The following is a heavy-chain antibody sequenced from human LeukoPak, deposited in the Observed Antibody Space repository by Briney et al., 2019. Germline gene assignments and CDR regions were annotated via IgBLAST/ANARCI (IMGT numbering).Heavy chain of an antibody. D-gene: IGHD5-18*01. CDR3: ARGDTTMVPGYFDY. CDR2: IYPADSDT. J-gene: IGHJ4*02. CDR1: GYMFTHYW. Sequence: GESLKISCKGSGYMFTHYWIAWVRQMPGKGLEWMGIIYPADSDTRYSPSSQGQVTISADKSISTAYLQWSSLKASDTAMYYCARGDTTMVPGYFDYWGQGILVTVSS. V-gene: IGHV5-51*01.